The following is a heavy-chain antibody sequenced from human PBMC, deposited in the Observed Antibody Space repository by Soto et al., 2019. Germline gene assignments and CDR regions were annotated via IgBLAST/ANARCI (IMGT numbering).Heavy chain of an antibody. V-gene: IGHV1-3*01. CDR3: ARGRVVRGVTTSVPHDF. J-gene: IGHJ4*02. Sequence: QVQLVQSGAEVKKPGASVKVSCKTSGYTFTTYAMNWVRQAPGQRLEWMGWINAGGGDTKYSQRFQGRVTISRDTSASTVYMELSSLTPEDTAVYYCARGRVVRGVTTSVPHDFWGQGTLVTVSS. CDR1: GYTFTTYA. CDR2: INAGGGDT. D-gene: IGHD3-10*01.